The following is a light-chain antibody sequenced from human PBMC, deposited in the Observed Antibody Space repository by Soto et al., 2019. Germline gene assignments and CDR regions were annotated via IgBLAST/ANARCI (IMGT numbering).Light chain of an antibody. V-gene: IGKV1-5*01. CDR3: QQYNSAPLI. Sequence: DIQMTQSPSTLCASVGDRVAITCRASQSISGWLAWYQHKPGKAPKLLIYDASSLESGVPSRFSGSGSGTEFTLTISSLQPDDFATFYCQQYNSAPLIFGGGTKVDIK. CDR1: QSISGW. J-gene: IGKJ4*01. CDR2: DAS.